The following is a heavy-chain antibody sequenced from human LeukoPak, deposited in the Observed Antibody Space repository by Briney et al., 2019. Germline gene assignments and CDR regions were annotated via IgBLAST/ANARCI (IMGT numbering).Heavy chain of an antibody. V-gene: IGHV3-9*01. Sequence: GGSLRLSCAASGFTFDYYAMHWVRQAPGKGLEWVSGISWNSGSIGYADSVKGRFTISRDNAQNSLYLEMNSLRAEDTALYYCAKDMVAVDTAMVCGFDYLGQATMVTVSS. CDR2: ISWNSGSI. CDR3: AKDMVAVDTAMVCGFDY. D-gene: IGHD5-18*01. J-gene: IGHJ4*02. CDR1: GFTFDYYA.